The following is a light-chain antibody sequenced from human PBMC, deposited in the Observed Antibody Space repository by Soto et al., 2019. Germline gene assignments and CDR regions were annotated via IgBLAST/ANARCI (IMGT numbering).Light chain of an antibody. V-gene: IGKV3-15*01. CDR1: ESVSNN. Sequence: EIVLTQSPATLSVSQGERATLSCRASESVSNNLAWYQQKPGQAPRLQIFGASARVTCILARFSGSGSGKEFTLTISSLQSEDFAVYYFQQYNKWPLTFGGGTKVEIK. CDR3: QQYNKWPLT. J-gene: IGKJ4*01. CDR2: GAS.